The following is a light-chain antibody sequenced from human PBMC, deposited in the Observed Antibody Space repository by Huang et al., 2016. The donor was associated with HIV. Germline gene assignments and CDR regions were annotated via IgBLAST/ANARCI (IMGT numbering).Light chain of an antibody. CDR1: QSINSW. J-gene: IGKJ1*01. CDR2: DAS. Sequence: DIQMTQSPSTLSASIGDRVTITCRASQSINSWLAWYQQKPGKAPKILIYDASSLQSGVPSRFSGSESGTEFTLTVTSLQPDDFATYYCQQYDSYPWTFGQGTTVEIQ. CDR3: QQYDSYPWT. V-gene: IGKV1-5*01.